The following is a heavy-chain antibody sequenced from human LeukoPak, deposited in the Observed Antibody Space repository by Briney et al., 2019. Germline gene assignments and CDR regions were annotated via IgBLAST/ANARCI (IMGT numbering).Heavy chain of an antibody. CDR1: GFTFSSYW. CDR2: INSDGSST. Sequence: GGSLRPSCEASGFTFSSYWMHWVRQAPGKGLVWVSRINSDGSSTSYADSVKGRFTTSRDNAKKTLYLQMNSLRAEDTAVYYCASGEFDYYDSITFGGQGTLVTVSS. J-gene: IGHJ4*02. D-gene: IGHD3-22*01. CDR3: ASGEFDYYDSITF. V-gene: IGHV3-74*01.